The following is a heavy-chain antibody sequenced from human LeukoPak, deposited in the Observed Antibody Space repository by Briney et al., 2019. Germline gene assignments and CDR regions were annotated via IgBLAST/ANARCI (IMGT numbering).Heavy chain of an antibody. D-gene: IGHD3-22*01. V-gene: IGHV3-74*01. CDR3: ARDYYYDSSGYYLDAFDI. CDR2: INSDGSST. CDR1: GFTFSSYW. Sequence: PGRSLRLSCAASGFTFSSYWMHWVRQAPGKGLVWVSRINSDGSSTSYADSVKGRFTISRDNAKNTLYLQMNSLRAEDTAVYYCARDYYYDSSGYYLDAFDIWDQGTMVTVSS. J-gene: IGHJ3*02.